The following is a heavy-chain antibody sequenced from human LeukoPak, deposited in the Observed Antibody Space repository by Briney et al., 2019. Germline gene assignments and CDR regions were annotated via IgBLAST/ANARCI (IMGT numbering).Heavy chain of an antibody. CDR3: AKQRAAGSWIDAFDI. Sequence: PGGSLRLSCAASGFTFSSYGMHWVRQAPGKGLEWVAVISYDGSNKYYADSVKGRFTISRDDSKNTLYLQMNSLRAEDTAVYYCAKQRAAGSWIDAFDIWGQGTMVTVSS. D-gene: IGHD6-13*01. CDR2: ISYDGSNK. V-gene: IGHV3-30*18. CDR1: GFTFSSYG. J-gene: IGHJ3*02.